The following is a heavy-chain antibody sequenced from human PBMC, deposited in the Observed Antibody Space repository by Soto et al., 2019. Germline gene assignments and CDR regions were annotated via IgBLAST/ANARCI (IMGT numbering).Heavy chain of an antibody. CDR2: MNPNSGNT. Sequence: GASVKVSCKASGYTFTSYDINWVRQATGQGLEWMGWMNPNSGNTGYAQKFQGRVTMTRNTSISTAYMELSSLRSEDTAVYYCARGPFTIFGVVTATTNYNWFDPWGQGTLVTVSS. CDR3: ARGPFTIFGVVTATTNYNWFDP. J-gene: IGHJ5*02. V-gene: IGHV1-8*01. CDR1: GYTFTSYD. D-gene: IGHD3-3*01.